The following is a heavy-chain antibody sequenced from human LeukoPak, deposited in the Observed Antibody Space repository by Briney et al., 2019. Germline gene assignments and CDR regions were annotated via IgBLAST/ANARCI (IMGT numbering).Heavy chain of an antibody. CDR2: ISAYNGNT. CDR3: ARSHSSSSWPPYCDY. Sequence: ASGKVSRKASGYSFGIYGITWVRQAPGQGLEFMGWISAYNGNTNNAQKLQGRVNMTTDTYTNTAYMEVRSLRSDDTAMYYCARSHSSSSWPPYCDYWGQGTLVSVSS. V-gene: IGHV1-18*01. CDR1: GYSFGIYG. D-gene: IGHD6-6*01. J-gene: IGHJ4*02.